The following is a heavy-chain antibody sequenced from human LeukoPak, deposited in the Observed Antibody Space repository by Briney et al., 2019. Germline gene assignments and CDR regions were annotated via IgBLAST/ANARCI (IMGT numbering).Heavy chain of an antibody. V-gene: IGHV3-7*01. Sequence: GGSLRLSCAASGFTFSNYWMTWVRQAPGKGLEWVAVINQDATKEYYMDSVKARFTISRDNAKNSVSLHMNSLRAEDTAVYYCVRDGGVSGYDLLDYWGQGTLVTVSS. CDR1: GFTFSNYW. J-gene: IGHJ4*02. CDR3: VRDGGVSGYDLLDY. CDR2: INQDATKE. D-gene: IGHD5-12*01.